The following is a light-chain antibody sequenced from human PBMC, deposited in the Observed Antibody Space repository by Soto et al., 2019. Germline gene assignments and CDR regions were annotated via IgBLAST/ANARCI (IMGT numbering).Light chain of an antibody. CDR3: SSYTSSSTLDV. V-gene: IGLV2-14*01. CDR1: SSDVGGYNY. CDR2: DVS. Sequence: SVLTQPASVSGSPGQSITISCTGTSSDVGGYNYVSWYQQHPGKAPKLMIYDVSNRPSGVSNRFSGSKSGNTASLTISELQAEDEADYYCSSYTSSSTLDVFGTG. J-gene: IGLJ1*01.